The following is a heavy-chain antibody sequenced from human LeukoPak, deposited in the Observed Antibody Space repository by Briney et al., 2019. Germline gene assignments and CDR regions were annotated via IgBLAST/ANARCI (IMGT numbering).Heavy chain of an antibody. D-gene: IGHD2-2*01. CDR2: IYTSGST. Sequence: SETLSLTCTVSGGSISSYYWSWIRQPAGKGLEWIGRIYTSGSTNYNPSLKSRVTMSVDTSKNQFSLKLSSVTAADTAVYYCARDGQYQLLTYYYGMDVWGQGTTVTVSS. CDR1: GGSISSYY. J-gene: IGHJ6*02. CDR3: ARDGQYQLLTYYYGMDV. V-gene: IGHV4-4*07.